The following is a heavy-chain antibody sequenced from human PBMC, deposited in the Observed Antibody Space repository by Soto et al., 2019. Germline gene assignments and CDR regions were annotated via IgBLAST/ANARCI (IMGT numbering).Heavy chain of an antibody. J-gene: IGHJ4*02. Sequence: GGSLRLSCVASGFSFSPFYMSWIRQAPGKGLEWISYISGDSSDTNYADSVKGRFTISRDNARKSVYLQMNSLRVDDTAVYYCARGDRIADSWGQGTVVTVSA. CDR3: ARGDRIADS. D-gene: IGHD2-15*01. V-gene: IGHV3-11*06. CDR2: ISGDSSDT. CDR1: GFSFSPFY.